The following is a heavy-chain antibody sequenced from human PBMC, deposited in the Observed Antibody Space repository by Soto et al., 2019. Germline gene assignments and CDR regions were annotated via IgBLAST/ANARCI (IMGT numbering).Heavy chain of an antibody. CDR3: ARYREGPDILTGYYFEY. CDR1: VGTFSSYA. V-gene: IGHV1-2*04. J-gene: IGHJ4*02. CDR2: INPNSGGT. D-gene: IGHD3-9*01. Sequence: ASVKVSCKGSVGTFSSYAISWVRQAPGQGLEWMGWINPNSGGTNYAQKFQGWVTMTRDTSISTAYMELSRLRSDDTAVYYCARYREGPDILTGYYFEYWGQGTLVTVSS.